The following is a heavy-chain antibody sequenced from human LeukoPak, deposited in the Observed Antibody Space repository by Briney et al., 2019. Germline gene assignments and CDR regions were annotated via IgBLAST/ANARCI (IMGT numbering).Heavy chain of an antibody. CDR2: IYYGGNT. V-gene: IGHV4-39*07. CDR1: GASISISSYY. D-gene: IGHD2-2*01. J-gene: IGHJ6*02. CDR3: ARDAGHQLSRRNYYAMDV. Sequence: SETLSLTCTVSGASISISSYYWGRIRQPPWNGLEWIGRIYYGGNTYYNPSLKSRVTISVDTSKNQFSLKVSSVTAADTAVYYCARDAGHQLSRRNYYAMDVWGQGTTVTVSS.